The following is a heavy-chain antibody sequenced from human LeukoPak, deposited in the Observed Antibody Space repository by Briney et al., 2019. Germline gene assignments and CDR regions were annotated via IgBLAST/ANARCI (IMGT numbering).Heavy chain of an antibody. J-gene: IGHJ6*02. D-gene: IGHD2-2*02. CDR3: ARDPGSLPAAIGYCYYGMDV. Sequence: PGGSLRLSCAASGFTFSSYAMHWVRQAPGKGLEYVSAISSNGGSTYYADSVKGRFTISRDNAKNSLYLQMNSLKTEDTALYYCARDPGSLPAAIGYCYYGMDVWGQGTTVTVSS. CDR1: GFTFSSYA. CDR2: ISSNGGST. V-gene: IGHV3-64*02.